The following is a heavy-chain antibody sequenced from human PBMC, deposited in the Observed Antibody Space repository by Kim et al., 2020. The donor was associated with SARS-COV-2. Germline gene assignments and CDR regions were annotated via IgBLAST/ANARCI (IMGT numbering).Heavy chain of an antibody. CDR1: GFAFSSYA. V-gene: IGHV3-23*01. CDR2: ITDSGGNT. J-gene: IGHJ4*02. CDR3: AKDNQFLHVEFDY. Sequence: GGSLRLSCAASGFAFSSYAKSWVRQAPGKGLEWVSAITDSGGNTYYADSVKGRFTISRDNSKNTLYLQMNSLRAEDTAIYYCAKDNQFLHVEFDYWGQGTLVTVSS. D-gene: IGHD2-2*01.